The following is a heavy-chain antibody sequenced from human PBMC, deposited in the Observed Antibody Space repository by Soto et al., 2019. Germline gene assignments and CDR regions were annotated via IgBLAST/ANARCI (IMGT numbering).Heavy chain of an antibody. CDR3: ARVSATGTRWIDP. D-gene: IGHD6-13*01. J-gene: IGHJ5*02. Sequence: PSETLSLTCSVSGGSIKSCAYYWFWFRKHPGKGLDWIVYISHRGTTFYNPSLKGRVSLSVDPSEKQFSLKLSSVTAADTAVYFCARVSATGTRWIDPWGQGALVTVSS. CDR2: ISHRGTT. V-gene: IGHV4-31*02. CDR1: GGSIKSCAYY.